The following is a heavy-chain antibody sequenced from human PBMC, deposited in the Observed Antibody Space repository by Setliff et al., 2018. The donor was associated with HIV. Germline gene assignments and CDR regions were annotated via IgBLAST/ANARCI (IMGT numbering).Heavy chain of an antibody. CDR2: IYYSGST. V-gene: IGHV4-39*01. D-gene: IGHD2-15*01. J-gene: IGHJ4*02. Sequence: SETLSLTCTVSGGSIISSTYFWGWIRQPPGKGLECIGNIYYSGSTSYNPSLKSRVTISVDTSKNQFSLKLGSVTAADTAVYYCARLLVAGMLFDYWGQGTLVTVSS. CDR1: GGSIISSTYF. CDR3: ARLLVAGMLFDY.